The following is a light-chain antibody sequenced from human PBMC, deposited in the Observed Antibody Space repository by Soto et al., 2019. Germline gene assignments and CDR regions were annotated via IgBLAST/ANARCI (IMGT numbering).Light chain of an antibody. CDR1: QGISSY. CDR3: QQYYSYPPG. Sequence: AIRMTQSPSSFSASTGDRVTITCRASQGISSYLAWYQQKPGKAPNLLIYAASTFQSGVPSRFRGSGSGTDLTLTISCLQSEDFATYFCQQYYSYPPGFRGGTNVEIK. CDR2: AAS. J-gene: IGKJ4*01. V-gene: IGKV1-8*01.